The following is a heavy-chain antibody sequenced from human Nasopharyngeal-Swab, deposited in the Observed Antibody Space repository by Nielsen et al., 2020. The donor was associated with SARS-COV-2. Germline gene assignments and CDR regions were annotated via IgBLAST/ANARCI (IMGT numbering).Heavy chain of an antibody. Sequence: SETLSLTCIVSGGSISNYYWNWIRQPPGKELEWIGHISYTGSTAYHPSVESRVTISLDRSRNQFSLRRTSVTAADTAVYYCARDQNGTSFYFDSWGQGTLVTVSS. J-gene: IGHJ4*01. CDR1: GGSISNYY. CDR3: ARDQNGTSFYFDS. CDR2: ISYTGST. V-gene: IGHV4-59*01. D-gene: IGHD1-26*01.